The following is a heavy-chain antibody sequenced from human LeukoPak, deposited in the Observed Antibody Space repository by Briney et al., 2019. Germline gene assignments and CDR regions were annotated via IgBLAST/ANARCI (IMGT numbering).Heavy chain of an antibody. CDR3: ARDRYYGSGSYGGNWFDP. CDR2: IIPIFDTA. CDR1: GGTFSSYA. J-gene: IGHJ5*02. Sequence: SVKVSCKASGGTFSSYAISWVRQAPGQGLEWMGGIIPIFDTANYAQKFQGRVTITADESTSTAYMELSSLRSEDTAVYYCARDRYYGSGSYGGNWFDPWGQGTLVTVSS. V-gene: IGHV1-69*13. D-gene: IGHD3-10*01.